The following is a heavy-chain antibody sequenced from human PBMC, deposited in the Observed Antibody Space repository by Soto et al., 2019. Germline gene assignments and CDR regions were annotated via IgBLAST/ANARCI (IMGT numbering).Heavy chain of an antibody. J-gene: IGHJ4*02. CDR1: GSSFTSYW. Sequence: PGESLKISCKGSGSSFTSYWIGWVRQMPGKGLEWMGIIYHGDSDTRYSRSFQGQVTISADKSISTAYLQWSSLKDSDTAMYYCGADSSGYYYFDYWGQGTLVTVSS. D-gene: IGHD3-22*01. CDR2: IYHGDSDT. V-gene: IGHV5-51*01. CDR3: GADSSGYYYFDY.